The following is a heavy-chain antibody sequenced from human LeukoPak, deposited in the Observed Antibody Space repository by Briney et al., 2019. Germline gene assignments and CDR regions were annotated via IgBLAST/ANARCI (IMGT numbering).Heavy chain of an antibody. D-gene: IGHD6-13*01. V-gene: IGHV4-34*01. CDR1: GGSFSGYY. J-gene: IGHJ5*02. CDR3: ARGRRYSSS. CDR2: INHSGST. Sequence: SETLSLTCAVYGGSFSGYYWSWIRQPPRKGLEWIGEINHSGSTNYNPSLKSRVTISVDTSKNQFSLKLSSVTAADTAVYYCARGRRYSSSWGQGTLVTVSS.